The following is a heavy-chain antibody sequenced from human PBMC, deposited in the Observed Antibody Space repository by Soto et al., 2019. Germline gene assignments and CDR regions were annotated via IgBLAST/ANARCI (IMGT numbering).Heavy chain of an antibody. CDR2: MSANNGNT. V-gene: IGHV1-18*01. J-gene: IGHJ4*02. Sequence: ASVKVSCKASGYTFTSYDINWVRQATGQGLEWMGWMSANNGNTNYAQKLQGRVTMTTDTSTSTAYMELRSLRSDDTAVYYCASLYYYDSSGYYLDYWGQGTLVTVSS. CDR3: ASLYYYDSSGYYLDY. D-gene: IGHD3-22*01. CDR1: GYTFTSYD.